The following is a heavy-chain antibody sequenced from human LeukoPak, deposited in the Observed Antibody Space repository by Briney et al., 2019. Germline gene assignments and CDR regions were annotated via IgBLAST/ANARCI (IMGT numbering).Heavy chain of an antibody. D-gene: IGHD3-3*01. Sequence: GGSLRLSCAASRFTLSTYWMSWVRQAPGKGLEWVAHIKQDGSQEYYVDSVKGRFTISRDSAKDSLYLQMNSLRAEDTAVYYCARGVPYDSWSGPHYSDYWGQGTLVTVSS. V-gene: IGHV3-7*01. J-gene: IGHJ4*02. CDR1: RFTLSTYW. CDR2: IKQDGSQE. CDR3: ARGVPYDSWSGPHYSDY.